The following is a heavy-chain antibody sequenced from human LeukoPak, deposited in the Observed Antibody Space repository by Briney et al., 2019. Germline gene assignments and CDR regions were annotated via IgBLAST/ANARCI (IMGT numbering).Heavy chain of an antibody. J-gene: IGHJ1*01. CDR1: GGTFSSYA. CDR3: AREVRCSGGSCYLSEYFQL. D-gene: IGHD2-15*01. V-gene: IGHV1-69*05. Sequence: SVKVSCKASGGTFSSYAISWVRQAPGQGLEWMGGIIPIFGTANYAQKFQGRVTITTDESTSTAYMELSSLRSEDTAVYYCAREVRCSGGSCYLSEYFQLWGQGTLVTVSS. CDR2: IIPIFGTA.